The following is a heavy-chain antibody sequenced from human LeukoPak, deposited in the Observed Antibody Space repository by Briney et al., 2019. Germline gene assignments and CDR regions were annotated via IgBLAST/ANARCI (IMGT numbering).Heavy chain of an antibody. Sequence: PSETLSLTCTVSGGSIRSNYWSWIRQPPGKGLEWIGYIYYSGSTNYNPSLKSRVTISADTSKNQFSLKLTSLTAADTAVYYCARDYGNYWGYYFDYWGREPWSPSPQ. CDR2: IYYSGST. D-gene: IGHD4-11*01. V-gene: IGHV4-59*12. CDR1: GGSIRSNY. CDR3: ARDYGNYWGYYFDY. J-gene: IGHJ4*02.